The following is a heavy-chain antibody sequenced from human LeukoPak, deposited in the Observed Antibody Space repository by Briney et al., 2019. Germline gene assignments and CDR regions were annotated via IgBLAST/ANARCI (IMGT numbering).Heavy chain of an antibody. Sequence: SETLSLTCTVSGGSISSGSYYWSWIRQPAGKGLEWIGHIYTSGSTNYNPSLKSRVTISVDTSKNQFSLKLSSVTAADTAVYYCARVRGYSSSSYYYYYYMDVWGKGTTVTVSS. CDR2: IYTSGST. CDR3: ARVRGYSSSSYYYYYYMDV. V-gene: IGHV4-61*09. D-gene: IGHD6-6*01. CDR1: GGSISSGSYY. J-gene: IGHJ6*03.